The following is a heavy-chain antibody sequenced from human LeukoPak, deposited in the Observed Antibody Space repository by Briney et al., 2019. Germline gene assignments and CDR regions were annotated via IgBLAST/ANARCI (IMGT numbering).Heavy chain of an antibody. D-gene: IGHD3-10*01. V-gene: IGHV4-39*01. Sequence: PSETLSLTCTVSGDSISSSGDYWGWIRQPPGKGLEWIGNIYYSGSTYYSPSLKSRVTIAVDTSKNQFSLKLSSVTAADTAVYYCARRKPMVRGAGTYFDYWGQGTLVTVSS. J-gene: IGHJ4*02. CDR1: GDSISSSGDY. CDR3: ARRKPMVRGAGTYFDY. CDR2: IYYSGST.